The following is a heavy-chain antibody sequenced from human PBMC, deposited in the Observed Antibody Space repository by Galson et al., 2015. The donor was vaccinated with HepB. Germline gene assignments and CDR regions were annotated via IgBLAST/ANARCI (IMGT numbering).Heavy chain of an antibody. D-gene: IGHD6-13*01. CDR3: ARHSSSYLEPNWFDP. J-gene: IGHJ5*02. CDR1: GYSFTSYW. CDR2: IYPDDSDT. Sequence: QSGAEMKKPGESLKISCKASGYSFTSYWIGWVRQMPGKGLEWMGIIYPDDSDTRYSPSFQGQVTMSADKYINTAYLQWNSLKASDTAIYYCARHSSSYLEPNWFDPWGQGTLVTVSS. V-gene: IGHV5-51*01.